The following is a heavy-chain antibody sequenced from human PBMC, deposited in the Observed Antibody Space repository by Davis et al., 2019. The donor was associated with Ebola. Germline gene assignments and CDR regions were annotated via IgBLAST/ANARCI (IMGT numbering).Heavy chain of an antibody. Sequence: MPGGSLRLSCTVSGGSISSYYWTWIRQPAGKGLEWIGRIYTSGSTNYNPSLKSRVTMSVDTSKNQFSLKLSSVTAADTAVYFCARDRPYGSGWYNYYYGVDVWGQGTTVTGSS. D-gene: IGHD6-19*01. CDR3: ARDRPYGSGWYNYYYGVDV. V-gene: IGHV4-4*07. CDR2: IYTSGST. CDR1: GGSISSYY. J-gene: IGHJ6*02.